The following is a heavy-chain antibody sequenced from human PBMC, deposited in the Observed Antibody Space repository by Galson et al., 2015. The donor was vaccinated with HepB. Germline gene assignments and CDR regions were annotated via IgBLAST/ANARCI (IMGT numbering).Heavy chain of an antibody. V-gene: IGHV3-13*01. CDR1: GFTFSSYD. J-gene: IGHJ4*02. CDR3: ARGQSGGRFDY. CDR2: IGTAGDT. Sequence: SLRLSCATSGFTFSSYDMHWVRQATGKGLEWVSAIGTAGDTYYPGSVKGRFTISRENAKNSLYPQMNSLRAGDTAVYYCARGQSGGRFDYWGQGTLVTVSS. D-gene: IGHD3-16*01.